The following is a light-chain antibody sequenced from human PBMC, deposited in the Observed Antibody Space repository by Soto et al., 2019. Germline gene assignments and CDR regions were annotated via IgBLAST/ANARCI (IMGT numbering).Light chain of an antibody. J-gene: IGLJ1*01. V-gene: IGLV1-47*02. CDR2: SND. CDR1: RFNIGFNY. Sequence: QSVLTQPPSPSGTPGQTVTISCSGSRFNIGFNYVYWYQQLPGMAPKLLIHSNDERPSGVPDRFSGSKSGTSASLAISGLRSEDEAEYYCAAWDDSLSGGVFGTGTKVSV. CDR3: AAWDDSLSGGV.